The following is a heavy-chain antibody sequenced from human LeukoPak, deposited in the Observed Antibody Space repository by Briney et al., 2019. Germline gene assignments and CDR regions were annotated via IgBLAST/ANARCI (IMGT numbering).Heavy chain of an antibody. D-gene: IGHD3-22*01. CDR2: IYSSGRT. CDR3: AREPDYYDSSGYFIAFDI. V-gene: IGHV4-39*07. CDR1: GGSIRSSDYY. J-gene: IGHJ3*02. Sequence: SETLSLTCTVSGGSIRSSDYYWGWIRQAPGKGLEWIGNIYSSGRTNNDPSLNSRVTMSIDTSKNQVSLRLSSVTAADTAVYYCAREPDYYDSSGYFIAFDIWGQGTMVTVSS.